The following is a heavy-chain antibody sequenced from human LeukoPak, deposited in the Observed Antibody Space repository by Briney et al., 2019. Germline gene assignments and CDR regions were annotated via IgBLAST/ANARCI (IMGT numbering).Heavy chain of an antibody. V-gene: IGHV1-69*05. CDR3: ALEMATIRSFDY. D-gene: IGHD5-24*01. Sequence: ASVKVSCKASGGTFSSYAISWVRQAPGQGLEWMGGIIPIFGTANYAQKFQGRVTITTDESTSTAYMELSSLRSEDTAVYYCALEMATIRSFDYWGQGTPVTVSS. CDR2: IIPIFGTA. CDR1: GGTFSSYA. J-gene: IGHJ4*02.